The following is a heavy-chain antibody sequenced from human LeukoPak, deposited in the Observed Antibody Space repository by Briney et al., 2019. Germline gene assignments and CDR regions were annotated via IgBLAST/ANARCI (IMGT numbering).Heavy chain of an antibody. CDR3: AKNSGIWSF. V-gene: IGHV3-23*01. CDR2: ISGTGDT. Sequence: GGSLRLSCAASGFTFGSTDMTWVRQAPGKGLEWLSTISGTGDTYYADSVRGRFTISRDNSKTTLHLQMNSLRAEDTATYYCAKNSGIWSFWGQGALVTVSS. CDR1: GFTFGSTD. D-gene: IGHD1-26*01. J-gene: IGHJ4*02.